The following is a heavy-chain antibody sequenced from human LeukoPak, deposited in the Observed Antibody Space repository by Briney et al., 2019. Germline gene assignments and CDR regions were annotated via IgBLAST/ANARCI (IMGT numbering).Heavy chain of an antibody. Sequence: SGTLSLTCAVYGGSFSGYYWSWIRQPPGKGLEWIGEINHSGSTNYNPSLKSRVTISVDASKNQFSLKLSSVTAADTAVYYCNYYYYGMDVWGQGTTVTVSS. CDR3: NYYYYGMDV. CDR1: GGSFSGYY. CDR2: INHSGST. J-gene: IGHJ6*02. V-gene: IGHV4-34*01.